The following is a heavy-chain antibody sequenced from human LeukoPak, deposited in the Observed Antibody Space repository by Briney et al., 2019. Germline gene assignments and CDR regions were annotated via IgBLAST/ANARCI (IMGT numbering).Heavy chain of an antibody. J-gene: IGHJ4*02. CDR3: ARQSEMTTVTTTLDY. Sequence: SETLSLTCTVSGGSISSSSYYWGWIRQPPGKGREWIGSIYYSGSTYDNPSLKRRVTISVNTSKNQFSLKQSSVTAADTAVYYCARQSEMTTVTTTLDYWGQGTLVTVSS. V-gene: IGHV4-39*01. CDR2: IYYSGST. CDR1: GGSISSSSYY. D-gene: IGHD4-17*01.